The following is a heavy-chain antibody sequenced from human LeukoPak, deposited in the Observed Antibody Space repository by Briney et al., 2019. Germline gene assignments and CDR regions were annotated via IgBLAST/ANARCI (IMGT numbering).Heavy chain of an antibody. V-gene: IGHV4-59*08. Sequence: SETLSLTCTVSGGSISSYYWSWIRQPPGKGLEWIGFIYYSGGANYNPSLKSRVTISVDTSKNQFSLKLSSVTAADTAVYYCARHLGYCSGGSCYSYYYYGMDVWGQGTTVTVSS. D-gene: IGHD2-15*01. CDR1: GGSISSYY. CDR3: ARHLGYCSGGSCYSYYYYGMDV. CDR2: IYYSGGA. J-gene: IGHJ6*02.